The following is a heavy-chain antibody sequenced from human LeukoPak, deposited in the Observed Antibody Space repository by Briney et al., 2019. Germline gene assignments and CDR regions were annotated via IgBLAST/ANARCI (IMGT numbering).Heavy chain of an antibody. J-gene: IGHJ6*02. CDR3: ARDRLRVLRFLEWARMDV. CDR1: GYTFTGYY. V-gene: IGHV1-2*02. Sequence: ASVKVSCKASGYTFTGYYMHRVRQAPGQGLEWMGWINPNSGGTNYAQKFQGRVTMTRDTSISTAYMELSRLRSDDTAVYYCARDRLRVLRFLEWARMDVWGQGTTVTVSS. D-gene: IGHD3-3*01. CDR2: INPNSGGT.